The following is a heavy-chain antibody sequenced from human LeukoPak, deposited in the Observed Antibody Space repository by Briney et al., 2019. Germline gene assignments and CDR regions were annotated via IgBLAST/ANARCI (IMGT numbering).Heavy chain of an antibody. J-gene: IGHJ4*02. CDR3: ARLTAAFDY. CDR1: GGSISSSSYY. CDR2: IYYSGST. V-gene: IGHV4-39*01. Sequence: SETLSLTCTVSGGSISSSSYYWGWIRQPPGKGLEWIGSIYYSGSTYYNPSLKSRVTISVDTSKNQFSLKLSSVTAADTAVYYCARLTAAFDYWGEGTLVTVSS. D-gene: IGHD2-15*01.